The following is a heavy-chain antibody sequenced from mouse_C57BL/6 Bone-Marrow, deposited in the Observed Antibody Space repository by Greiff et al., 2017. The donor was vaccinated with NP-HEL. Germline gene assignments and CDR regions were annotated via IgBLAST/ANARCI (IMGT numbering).Heavy chain of an antibody. Sequence: EVKLVESGGGLVKPGGSLKLSCAASGFTFSDYGMHWVRQAPEKGLEWVAYISSGSSTIYYADTVKGRFTISRDNAKNTLFLQMTSLRSEDTAMYYCARGALYYGSSYGYFDVWGTGTTVTVSS. CDR1: GFTFSDYG. CDR2: ISSGSSTI. V-gene: IGHV5-17*01. J-gene: IGHJ1*03. CDR3: ARGALYYGSSYGYFDV. D-gene: IGHD1-1*01.